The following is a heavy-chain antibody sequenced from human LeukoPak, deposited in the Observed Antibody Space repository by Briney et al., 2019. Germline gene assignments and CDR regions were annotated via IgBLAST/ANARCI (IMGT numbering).Heavy chain of an antibody. D-gene: IGHD6-19*01. J-gene: IGHJ4*02. CDR3: ARGYSSGDVEY. Sequence: PGRSLRLSCAASGFTFSSYAMHWVRQAPGKGLEWVAVISYDGSNKYYADSVKGRFTISRDNSKNTLYLQMNSLRAEDTAVYYCARGYSSGDVEYWGQGTLVTVSS. V-gene: IGHV3-30-3*01. CDR2: ISYDGSNK. CDR1: GFTFSSYA.